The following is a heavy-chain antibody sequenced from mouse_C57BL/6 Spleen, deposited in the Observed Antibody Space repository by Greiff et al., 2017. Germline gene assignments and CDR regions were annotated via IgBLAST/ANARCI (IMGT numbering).Heavy chain of an antibody. CDR1: GFSLTSYG. D-gene: IGHD2-4*01. CDR2: IWGVGST. Sequence: VQLQQSGPGLVAPSQSLSITCTVSGFSLTSYGVDWVRQSPGKGLEWLGVIWGVGSTNYNSALKSRLSISKDNSKSQVFLKMNSLQTDDTAMYYCASGLRGDYAMDYGGQGTSVTVSS. J-gene: IGHJ4*01. CDR3: ASGLRGDYAMDY. V-gene: IGHV2-6*01.